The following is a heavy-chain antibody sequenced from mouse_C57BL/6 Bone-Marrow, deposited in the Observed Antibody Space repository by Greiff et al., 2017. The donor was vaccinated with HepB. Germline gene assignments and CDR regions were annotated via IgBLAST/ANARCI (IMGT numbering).Heavy chain of an antibody. CDR3: ARWYGSTFDY. J-gene: IGHJ2*01. D-gene: IGHD1-1*01. CDR1: GYTFTSYG. V-gene: IGHV1-69*01. Sequence: QVKLLQPGAELVMPGASVKLSCKASGYTFTSYGMHWVRQSPGQGLEWIVEIGSSDSYTNYDQKFKGISTMTVDKSYSTAYMQLSSLTSEDSAVYYCARWYGSTFDYWGQGTTLTVSA. CDR2: IGSSDSYT.